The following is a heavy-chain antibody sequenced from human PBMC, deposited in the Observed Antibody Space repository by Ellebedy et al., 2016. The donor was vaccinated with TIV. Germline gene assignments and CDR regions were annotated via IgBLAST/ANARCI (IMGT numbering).Heavy chain of an antibody. Sequence: PGGSLRLSCSASGFTFSDYTMHWVRQAPGKGLDWVAVFSHDGKIFYADAVKGRFTISRDNSKDIVYLQMNRLRPEDKAVYFCMKEPMRGKKYSDCWGQGTLLTVSS. V-gene: IGHV3-30*18. CDR3: MKEPMRGKKYSDC. CDR1: GFTFSDYT. J-gene: IGHJ4*02. CDR2: FSHDGKI. D-gene: IGHD6-6*01.